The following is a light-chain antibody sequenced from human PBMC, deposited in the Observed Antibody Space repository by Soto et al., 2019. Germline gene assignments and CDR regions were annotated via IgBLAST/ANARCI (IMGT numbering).Light chain of an antibody. Sequence: QAVVTQPPSASGTPGQRVTISCSGSTSSIGSNYVYWYQQLPGTAPKLLIYSNNQRPSGVPDRFSGSKSGTSASLAISGLRSEDAADYHCAAWDDSLSGLVFGGGTKLTVL. V-gene: IGLV1-47*01. CDR2: SNN. CDR1: TSSIGSNY. CDR3: AAWDDSLSGLV. J-gene: IGLJ2*01.